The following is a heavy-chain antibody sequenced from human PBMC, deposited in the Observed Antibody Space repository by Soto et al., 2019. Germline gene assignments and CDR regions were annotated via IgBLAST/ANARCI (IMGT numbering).Heavy chain of an antibody. J-gene: IGHJ5*02. Sequence: PSETLSLTCAVYGGSFSGYYWSWIRQPPGKGLEWIGEINHSGSTNYNPSLKSRVTISVDTSKNQFSLKLSSVTAADTAVYYCARCRIYCSSTSCYSEGWFDPWGQGTLVTVSS. V-gene: IGHV4-34*01. CDR2: INHSGST. D-gene: IGHD2-2*01. CDR3: ARCRIYCSSTSCYSEGWFDP. CDR1: GGSFSGYY.